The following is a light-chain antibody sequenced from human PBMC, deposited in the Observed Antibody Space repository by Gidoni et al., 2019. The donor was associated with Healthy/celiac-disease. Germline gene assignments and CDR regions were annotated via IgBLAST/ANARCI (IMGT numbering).Light chain of an antibody. J-gene: IGKJ2*01. CDR2: RAS. V-gene: IGKV1-5*03. CDR1: QSINNW. Sequence: DIQMTQSPSTLSAPVGDRVTITCRASQSINNWLAWYQQEPGKDPKLLIYRASSLESGVPSRFSGSGSGTEFTLTISSLQPDVFATYYCQQYNSYPYTFGQGTKLEIK. CDR3: QQYNSYPYT.